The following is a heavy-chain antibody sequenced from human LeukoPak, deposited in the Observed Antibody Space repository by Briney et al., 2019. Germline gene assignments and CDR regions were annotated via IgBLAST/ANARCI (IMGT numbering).Heavy chain of an antibody. J-gene: IGHJ3*02. CDR2: ISSDESST. CDR1: GFTFSSHG. D-gene: IGHD2-15*01. CDR3: AKSGGFGFDI. Sequence: GSLRLSCAASGFTFSSHGMHWVRQAPGKGLVWVSRISSDESSTSYADSVKGRFTISRDNAKNTMYLQMNSLRGEDTAVYYCAKSGGFGFDIWGQGTMVTVSS. V-gene: IGHV3-74*01.